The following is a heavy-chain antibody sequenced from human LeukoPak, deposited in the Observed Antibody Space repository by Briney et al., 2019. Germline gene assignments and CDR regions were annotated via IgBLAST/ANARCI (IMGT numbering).Heavy chain of an antibody. CDR3: ARNYYDSSGYPWYYFDY. Sequence: GASLKVSCKASGYTLTSYGISWVRQAPGQGVEWMEWIGAYNGNTNYAQKLQGRVTMTTDTSTSTAYMELRSLRSDDTAVYYCARNYYDSSGYPWYYFDYWGQGTLVTVSS. CDR2: IGAYNGNT. J-gene: IGHJ4*02. CDR1: GYTLTSYG. V-gene: IGHV1-18*01. D-gene: IGHD3-22*01.